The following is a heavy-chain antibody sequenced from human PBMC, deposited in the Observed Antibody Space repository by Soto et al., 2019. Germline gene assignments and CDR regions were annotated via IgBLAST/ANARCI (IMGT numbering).Heavy chain of an antibody. V-gene: IGHV3-33*01. CDR1: GFTFSSYG. J-gene: IGHJ4*02. CDR2: IWYDGSNK. Sequence: PGGSLRLSCAASGFTFSSYGMHWVRQAPGKGLEWVAVIWYDGSNKYYADSVKGRFTISRDNSKNTLYLQMNSLRAEDTAVYYCAREELEPFRIDYWGQGTLVTVSS. D-gene: IGHD1-1*01. CDR3: AREELEPFRIDY.